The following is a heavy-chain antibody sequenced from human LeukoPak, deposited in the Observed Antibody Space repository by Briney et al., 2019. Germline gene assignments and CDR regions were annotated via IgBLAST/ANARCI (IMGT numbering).Heavy chain of an antibody. J-gene: IGHJ6*02. CDR3: ARGREYSYYYYYYGMDV. D-gene: IGHD5-18*01. Sequence: EASVKVSWKASGYTFTSYDINWVRQATGQGLEWMGWMNPNSGNTGYAQKFQGRVTMTRNTFISTAYMELSSLRSEDTAVYYCARGREYSYYYYYYGMDVWGQGTTVTVSS. CDR1: GYTFTSYD. CDR2: MNPNSGNT. V-gene: IGHV1-8*01.